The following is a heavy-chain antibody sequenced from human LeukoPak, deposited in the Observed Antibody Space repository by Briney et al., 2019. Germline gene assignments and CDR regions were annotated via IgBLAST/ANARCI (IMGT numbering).Heavy chain of an antibody. Sequence: GGSLRLSXAASGFTFSSYAMNWLRQAPGRGLEWVSGFSGSGGTTYYADSVKGRFTISRDNSKNTLYLQMNSLRAEDTAVYYCANGNRCTSPNCLGYYYFYMDVWGKGTTVTVSS. D-gene: IGHD2-8*01. CDR3: ANGNRCTSPNCLGYYYFYMDV. CDR2: FSGSGGTT. J-gene: IGHJ6*03. V-gene: IGHV3-23*01. CDR1: GFTFSSYA.